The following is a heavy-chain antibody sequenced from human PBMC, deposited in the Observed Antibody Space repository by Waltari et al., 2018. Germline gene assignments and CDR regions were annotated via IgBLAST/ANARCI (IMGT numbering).Heavy chain of an antibody. CDR2: IKSKTDGGTT. CDR3: TTLFGDFWSGYFFDY. CDR1: GFSFSNAW. V-gene: IGHV3-15*01. Sequence: EVQLVESGGDLVRPGGSLRLSCAASGFSFSNAWMSWVRQAPGKGVEGVGCIKSKTDGGTTDYAAPVKGRFTISRDDSENTLYLQMNSLKTEDTAVYYCTTLFGDFWSGYFFDYWGQGTLVTVSS. J-gene: IGHJ4*02. D-gene: IGHD3-3*01.